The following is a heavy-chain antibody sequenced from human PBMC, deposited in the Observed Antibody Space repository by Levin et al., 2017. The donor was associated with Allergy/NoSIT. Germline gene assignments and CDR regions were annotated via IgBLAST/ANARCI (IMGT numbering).Heavy chain of an antibody. Sequence: KISCQASGGTFSSYAISWVRQAPGQGLEWMGRIIPILGIANYAQKFQGRVTITADKSTSTAYMELSSLRSEDTAVYYCATGSGSYFGYWGQGTLVTVSS. CDR3: ATGSGSYFGY. V-gene: IGHV1-69*04. D-gene: IGHD3-10*01. CDR1: GGTFSSYA. CDR2: IIPILGIA. J-gene: IGHJ4*02.